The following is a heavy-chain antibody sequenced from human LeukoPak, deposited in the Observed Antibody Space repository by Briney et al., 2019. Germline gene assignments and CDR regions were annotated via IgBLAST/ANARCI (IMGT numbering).Heavy chain of an antibody. Sequence: ASVKVSCKASGGTFSSYAISWVRQAPGQGLEWMGWISAYNGNTNYAQKLQGRVTMTTDTSTSTAYMELRSLRSDDTAVYYCARDDEGPDAFDIWGQGTMVTVSS. J-gene: IGHJ3*02. CDR1: GGTFSSYA. V-gene: IGHV1-18*01. CDR2: ISAYNGNT. CDR3: ARDDEGPDAFDI.